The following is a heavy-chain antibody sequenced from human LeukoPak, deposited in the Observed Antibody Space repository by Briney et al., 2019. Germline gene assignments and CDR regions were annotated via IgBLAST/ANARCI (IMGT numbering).Heavy chain of an antibody. D-gene: IGHD3-22*01. V-gene: IGHV1-2*06. J-gene: IGHJ1*01. CDR1: GYTFTGYY. Sequence: ASVKVSCKASGYTFTGYYMHWVRQAPGQGLEWMGRINPNSGGTNYAQKFQGRVTMTRDTSISTAYMELSRLRSDDTAVHYCARDSSGSDSSGLGHWGQGTLVTVSS. CDR3: ARDSSGSDSSGLGH. CDR2: INPNSGGT.